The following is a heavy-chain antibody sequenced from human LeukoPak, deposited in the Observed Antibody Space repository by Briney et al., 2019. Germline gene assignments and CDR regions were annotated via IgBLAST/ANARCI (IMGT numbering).Heavy chain of an antibody. D-gene: IGHD6-19*01. Sequence: ASVKVSCKASGYTFTSYGISWVRRAPGQGLEWMGWISAYNGNTKYVQTLQDRVTMTTDTSTSTAYMELRSLRSDDTAVYYCARDLVADTGWFDPWGQGTLVTVSS. V-gene: IGHV1-18*01. J-gene: IGHJ5*02. CDR3: ARDLVADTGWFDP. CDR1: GYTFTSYG. CDR2: ISAYNGNT.